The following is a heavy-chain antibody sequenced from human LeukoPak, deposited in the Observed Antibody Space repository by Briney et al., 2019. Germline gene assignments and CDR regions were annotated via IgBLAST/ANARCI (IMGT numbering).Heavy chain of an antibody. CDR1: GFAISTYA. CDR3: ARQLGYCAAGTCYFDS. CDR2: LSSGRSP. J-gene: IGHJ4*01. V-gene: IGHV3-69-1*01. D-gene: IGHD2-8*02. Sequence: GGSLRLSCAASGFAISTYAMAWVRQAPGKGLEWISSLSSGRSPSYSDSLEGRLTMSSDNARDTLYLQMDNLRGEDTAMYYCARQLGYCAAGTCYFDSWGHGTQVTVSS.